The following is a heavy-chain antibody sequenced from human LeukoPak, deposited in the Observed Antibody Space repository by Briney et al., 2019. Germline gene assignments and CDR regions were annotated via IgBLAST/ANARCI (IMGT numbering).Heavy chain of an antibody. CDR3: ARDLVTATKGFDI. J-gene: IGHJ3*02. CDR1: GDSFSSHY. CDR2: ISYIGST. D-gene: IGHD3-9*01. Sequence: SETLSLTCTVSGDSFSSHYWTWIRQPPGKGLEWIGYISYIGSTNYNPSLKSRVTISIDTSKNQFSLKLSSVTAADTAVYYCARDLVTATKGFDIWGQGTMVSVSS. V-gene: IGHV4-59*11.